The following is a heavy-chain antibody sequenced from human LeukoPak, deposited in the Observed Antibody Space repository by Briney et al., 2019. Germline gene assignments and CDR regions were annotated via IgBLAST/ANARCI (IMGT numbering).Heavy chain of an antibody. CDR2: INHSGST. J-gene: IGHJ5*02. CDR1: GGSFSGYY. D-gene: IGHD3-10*01. CDR3: ARRGPYYYGSGSYYFWFDP. Sequence: PSETLSLTCAVYGGSFSGYYWSWIRQPPGKGLEWIGEINHSGSTNYNPSLKSRVTISVDTSKNQFSLNLTSVTAADTAVYYCARRGPYYYGSGSYYFWFDPWGQGTLVTVSS. V-gene: IGHV4-34*01.